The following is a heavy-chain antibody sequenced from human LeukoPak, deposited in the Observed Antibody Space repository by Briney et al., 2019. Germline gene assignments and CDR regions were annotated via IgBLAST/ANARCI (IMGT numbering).Heavy chain of an antibody. V-gene: IGHV3-64*01. CDR1: GFTFSSYA. D-gene: IGHD2-15*01. Sequence: PGGSLRLSCAASGFTFSSYAMHWVRQAPGKGLEYVSAISSNGGSTYYANSVKGRFTISRDNSKNTLYLQMGSLRAEDMAVYYCARDLGYCSGGSCHATYGMDVWGQGTTVTVSS. CDR3: ARDLGYCSGGSCHATYGMDV. J-gene: IGHJ6*02. CDR2: ISSNGGST.